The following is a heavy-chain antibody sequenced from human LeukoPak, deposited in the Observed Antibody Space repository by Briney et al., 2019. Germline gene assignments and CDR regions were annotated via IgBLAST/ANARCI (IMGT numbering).Heavy chain of an antibody. Sequence: SETLSLTCAVYGGSFSGYYWSWIRQPPGKGLEWIGEINHSGSTNYNLSLKSRVTISVDTSKNQFSLKMNSVTAADTAVYYCARDEQQLPHDYWGQGTLVTVSS. CDR2: INHSGST. J-gene: IGHJ4*02. D-gene: IGHD6-13*01. CDR3: ARDEQQLPHDY. V-gene: IGHV4-34*01. CDR1: GGSFSGYY.